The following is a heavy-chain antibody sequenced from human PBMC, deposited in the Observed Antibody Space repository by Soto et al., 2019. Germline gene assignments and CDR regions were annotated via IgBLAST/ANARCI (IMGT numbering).Heavy chain of an antibody. CDR2: ISYDGSNK. J-gene: IGHJ6*02. CDR3: ARGSGYKYYYCYGMDV. D-gene: IGHD3-9*01. V-gene: IGHV3-30-3*01. CDR1: XFTFSSYA. Sequence: SLRLSCAASXFTFSSYAMHWVRQAPGKGLEWVAVISYDGSNKYYADSVKGRFTISRDNSKNTLYLQMNSLRAEDTAVYYCARGSGYKYYYCYGMDVWGQGTTVTVSS.